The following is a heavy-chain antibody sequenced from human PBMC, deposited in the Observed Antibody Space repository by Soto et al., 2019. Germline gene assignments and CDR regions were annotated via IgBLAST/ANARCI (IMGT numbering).Heavy chain of an antibody. CDR1: GFTYSTYT. CDR2: ISYDGNNK. J-gene: IGHJ6*02. V-gene: IGHV3-30*18. CDR3: AKEGQYYDILTGYRSYYGMDV. Sequence: GGSLRLSCAASGFTYSTYTMHWVRQAPGKGLEWVAVISYDGNNKYYADSVKGRFTISRDNSKNTLYLQMNSLRAEDTAVYYCAKEGQYYDILTGYRSYYGMDVWGQGTTVTVSS. D-gene: IGHD3-9*01.